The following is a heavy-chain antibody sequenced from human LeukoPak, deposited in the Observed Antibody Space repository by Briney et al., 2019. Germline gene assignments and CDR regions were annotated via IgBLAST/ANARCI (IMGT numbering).Heavy chain of an antibody. CDR1: GFTFSSYT. Sequence: GGSLRLSCAASGFTFSSYTMSWVRQAPGKGLEWVSTITTSDGNTYYADSVKGRFTDSRDNSKNTLFLQMNSLRAEDTAVYYCAKDGGLWVSAHWGDSWGRGTLVTV. CDR2: ITTSDGNT. V-gene: IGHV3-23*01. J-gene: IGHJ4*02. CDR3: AKDGGLWVSAHWGDS. D-gene: IGHD7-27*01.